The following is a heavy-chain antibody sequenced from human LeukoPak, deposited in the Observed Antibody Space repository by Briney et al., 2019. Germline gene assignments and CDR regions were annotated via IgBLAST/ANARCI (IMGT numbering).Heavy chain of an antibody. CDR1: EFTFSDYY. Sequence: PGGSLRLSCEASEFTFSDYYMSLIRQAPGKGLEWISYISDSAINTHYADSVKGRFTISRDNAKKLLVLEMKSLRSEDTAVYYCAAYYGSGSVNYYRGMDIWGQGTTVTVSS. CDR2: ISDSAINT. D-gene: IGHD3-10*01. CDR3: AAYYGSGSVNYYRGMDI. V-gene: IGHV3-11*01. J-gene: IGHJ6*02.